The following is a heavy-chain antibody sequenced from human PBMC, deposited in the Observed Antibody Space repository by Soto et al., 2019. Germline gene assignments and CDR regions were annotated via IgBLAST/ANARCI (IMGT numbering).Heavy chain of an antibody. D-gene: IGHD5-12*01. V-gene: IGHV4-59*01. CDR2: IYYSGST. CDR3: AREGSGYDAGDYYYYYLDV. Sequence: SETLSLTCTVSGGSISSYYWSWIRQPPGKGLEWIGYIYYSGSTNYNPSLKSRVTISVDTSKNQFSLKLSSVTAADTAVYYCAREGSGYDAGDYYYYYLDVWGKGTTVTVSS. CDR1: GGSISSYY. J-gene: IGHJ6*03.